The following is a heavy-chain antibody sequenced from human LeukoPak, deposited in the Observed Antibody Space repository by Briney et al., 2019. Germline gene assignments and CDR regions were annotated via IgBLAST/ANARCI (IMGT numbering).Heavy chain of an antibody. Sequence: ASVKVSCRASGYTFTDYYMHWVRQAPGQGLEWMGWLNPNTLVTKYAQHFQGRVSMTWDTSISTGYMDLHSLTSDDTAVYYCARKDGGRDGMDVWGQGTTVTVSS. CDR3: ARKDGGRDGMDV. D-gene: IGHD2-15*01. CDR2: LNPNTLVT. V-gene: IGHV1-2*02. CDR1: GYTFTDYY. J-gene: IGHJ6*02.